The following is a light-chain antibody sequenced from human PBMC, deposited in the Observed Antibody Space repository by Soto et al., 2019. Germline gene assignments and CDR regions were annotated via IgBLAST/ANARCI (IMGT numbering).Light chain of an antibody. CDR2: SNY. V-gene: IGLV1-44*01. J-gene: IGLJ3*02. CDR3: ATWDDSLNGWV. Sequence: QSVLTQPPSASGTPGQRVTIYCSGSSSNIGSNIVNWYQHLPGTAPKLLIYSNYQRPSGVPDRFSGSRSGTSASLAISGLQSEDEADYYCATWDDSLNGWVFGGGTKLTVL. CDR1: SSNIGSNI.